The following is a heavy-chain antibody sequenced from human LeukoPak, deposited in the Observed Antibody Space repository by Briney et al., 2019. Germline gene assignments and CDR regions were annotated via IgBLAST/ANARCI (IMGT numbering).Heavy chain of an antibody. D-gene: IGHD3-22*01. Sequence: GESLKISCKGSGYSFTSYWIGWVRQMPGKGLEWMGIIYPGDSDTRYSPSFQGQVTISADKSISTAYLQWSSLKASDTAMYYCARGGNDYYDSRTVFEYWGQGTLVTVSS. CDR2: IYPGDSDT. CDR3: ARGGNDYYDSRTVFEY. V-gene: IGHV5-51*01. CDR1: GYSFTSYW. J-gene: IGHJ4*02.